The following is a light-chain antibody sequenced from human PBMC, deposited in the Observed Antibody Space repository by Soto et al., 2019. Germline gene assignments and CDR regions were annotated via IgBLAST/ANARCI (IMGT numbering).Light chain of an antibody. J-gene: IGLJ1*01. Sequence: QSALTQPASVSGSPGQSITISCTGTSSDVGGYNYVSWYQQHPGKAPKLMIYEVSNRPSWVSNRFSGSKSGNKASLTISGLQAEDEADYFCSSYGSTSTRYVFGTGTKLTVL. CDR3: SSYGSTSTRYV. CDR2: EVS. V-gene: IGLV2-14*01. CDR1: SSDVGGYNY.